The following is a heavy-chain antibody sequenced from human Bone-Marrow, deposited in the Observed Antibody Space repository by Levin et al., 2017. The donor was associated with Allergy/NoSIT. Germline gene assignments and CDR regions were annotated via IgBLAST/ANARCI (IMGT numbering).Heavy chain of an antibody. CDR3: VREVGGFPDCYSNTCPRGSIGN. J-gene: IGHJ4*02. D-gene: IGHD2/OR15-2a*01. CDR1: GYSFSGYY. CDR2: INPNRGGT. Sequence: PGASVKVSCKTSGYSFSGYYIHWVRQAPGQGLEWMGWINPNRGGTKYAQKSQGRVTMTRDTSITTAYMELSRLRPDDTAVYYCVREVGGFPDCYSNTCPRGSIGNWGQGTLVTVSS. V-gene: IGHV1-2*02.